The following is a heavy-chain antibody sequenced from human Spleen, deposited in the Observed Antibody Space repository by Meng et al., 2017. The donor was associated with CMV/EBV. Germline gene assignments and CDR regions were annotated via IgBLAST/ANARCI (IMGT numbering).Heavy chain of an antibody. V-gene: IGHV5-51*01. CDR1: TFTTDW. CDR3: ARQRDGYNPLGGDDAFDI. CDR2: IYPSDSDT. D-gene: IGHD5-24*01. Sequence: TFTTDWIGWVRQMPGKGLGWMGIIYPSDSDTTYSPSFQGQVTISADKSITTAYLQWSSLKASDTAIYYCARQRDGYNPLGGDDAFDIWGQGTMVTVSS. J-gene: IGHJ3*02.